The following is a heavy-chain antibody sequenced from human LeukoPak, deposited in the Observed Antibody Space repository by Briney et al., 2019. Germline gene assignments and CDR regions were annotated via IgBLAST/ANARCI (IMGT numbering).Heavy chain of an antibody. CDR2: ISTSGNT. D-gene: IGHD3-10*01. J-gene: IGHJ4*02. Sequence: SETLSLTCTVSGGSINVFYWSWIRQPAGKGLQWIGRISTSGNTDYNPSLKSRVTMSVDTSKNQFSLKLTSVTAADTAVYYCARGMYYYGSGSSHIQGDYWGQGTLVTVSS. CDR1: GGSINVFY. V-gene: IGHV4-4*07. CDR3: ARGMYYYGSGSSHIQGDY.